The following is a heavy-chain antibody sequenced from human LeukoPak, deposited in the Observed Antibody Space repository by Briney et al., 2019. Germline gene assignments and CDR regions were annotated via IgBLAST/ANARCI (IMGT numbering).Heavy chain of an antibody. J-gene: IGHJ4*02. CDR1: GFIFSRYS. V-gene: IGHV3-48*02. D-gene: IGHD3-10*01. CDR3: ARLVFEELSSYDY. CDR2: ISSDSRTI. Sequence: PGGSLRLSCAASGFIFSRYSMTWVRQAPGKGLEWLSFISSDSRTIDYGDSVKGRFTISRDNAKNSLYLQMNSLRDDDTAVCYCARLVFEELSSYDYWGQGTLVTVSS.